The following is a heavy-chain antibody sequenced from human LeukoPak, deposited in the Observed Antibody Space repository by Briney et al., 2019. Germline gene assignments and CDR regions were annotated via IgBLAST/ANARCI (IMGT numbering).Heavy chain of an antibody. CDR3: ASSGSYRFDY. D-gene: IGHD1-26*01. Sequence: GGSLRLSCTASGFTFTDYYMSWIRLAPGKGLEWVSHITASGTAMFYADSVKGRFTISRDNAKNSLYLQMNSLRDEDTAVYYCASSGSYRFDYWGQGTLVTVSS. V-gene: IGHV3-11*04. J-gene: IGHJ4*02. CDR1: GFTFTDYY. CDR2: ITASGTAM.